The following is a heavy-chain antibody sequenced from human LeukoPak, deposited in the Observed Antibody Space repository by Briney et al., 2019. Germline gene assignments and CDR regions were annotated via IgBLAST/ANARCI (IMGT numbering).Heavy chain of an antibody. CDR2: ISWNSGSI. V-gene: IGHV3-9*01. Sequence: PGGSLRLSCAASGFTFDDYAMHWVRQAPGKGLEWVSGISWNSGSIGYADSVKGRFTTSRDNAKNSLYLQMNSLRAEDTALHYCAKDIAHYYYDSSGYDYWGQGTLVTVSS. CDR3: AKDIAHYYYDSSGYDY. D-gene: IGHD3-22*01. CDR1: GFTFDDYA. J-gene: IGHJ4*02.